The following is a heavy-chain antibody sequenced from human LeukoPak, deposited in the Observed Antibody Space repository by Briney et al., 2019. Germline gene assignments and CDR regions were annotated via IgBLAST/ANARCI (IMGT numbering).Heavy chain of an antibody. V-gene: IGHV4-34*01. CDR3: ARVGRHGQYYVWGSYRSFAFDI. J-gene: IGHJ3*02. D-gene: IGHD3-16*02. Sequence: PSETLSLTCAVYGGSFSGYYWSWIRQPPGKGLEWIGEINHSGSTNYNPSLKSRVTISVDTSKNQFSLKLSSVTAADTAVYYCARVGRHGQYYVWGSYRSFAFDIWGQGTMVTVSS. CDR1: GGSFSGYY. CDR2: INHSGST.